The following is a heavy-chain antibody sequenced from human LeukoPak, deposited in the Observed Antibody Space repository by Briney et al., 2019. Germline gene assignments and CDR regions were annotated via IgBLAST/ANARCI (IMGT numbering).Heavy chain of an antibody. Sequence: ASVKVSCKASGYTFTSYAMNWVRQAPGEGLEWMGWINTNTGNPTYAQGFTGRFVFSLDTSVSTAYLQVSSLKAEDTAVYYCARAMTTVTTDYYYYYMDVWGKGTTVTVSS. D-gene: IGHD4-11*01. V-gene: IGHV7-4-1*02. CDR2: INTNTGNP. CDR3: ARAMTTVTTDYYYYYMDV. CDR1: GYTFTSYA. J-gene: IGHJ6*03.